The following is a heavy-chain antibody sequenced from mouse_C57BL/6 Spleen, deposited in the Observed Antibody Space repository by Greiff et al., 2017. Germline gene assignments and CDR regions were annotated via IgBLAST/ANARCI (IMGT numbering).Heavy chain of an antibody. J-gene: IGHJ1*03. CDR1: GFTFSDYG. Sequence: EVQLVESGGGLVKPGGSLKLSCAASGFTFSDYGMHWVRQAPEKGLEWVAYISSGSSTIYYADTVKGRFTISRDKATNTLFLQRTSLRSEDTAMYYCARGSRYFDGWGTGTTVTVAS. CDR3: ARGSRYFDG. V-gene: IGHV5-17*01. CDR2: ISSGSSTI. D-gene: IGHD1-1*02.